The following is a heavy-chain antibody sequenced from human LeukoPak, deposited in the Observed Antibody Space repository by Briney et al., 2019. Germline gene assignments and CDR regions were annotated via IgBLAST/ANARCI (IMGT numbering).Heavy chain of an antibody. Sequence: GGSLRLSCAASGFTFSSYGMSWVRQAPGKGLEWVSVISGSGGSTYYADSVKGRFTISRDNSKNTLYLQMNSLRAEDTAVYYCAKFGGYDYYYYGMDVWGQGTTVTVSS. J-gene: IGHJ6*02. CDR1: GFTFSSYG. CDR3: AKFGGYDYYYYGMDV. V-gene: IGHV3-23*01. CDR2: ISGSGGST. D-gene: IGHD3-16*01.